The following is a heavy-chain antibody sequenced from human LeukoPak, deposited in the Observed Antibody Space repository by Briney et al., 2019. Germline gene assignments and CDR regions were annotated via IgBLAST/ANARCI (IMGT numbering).Heavy chain of an antibody. V-gene: IGHV3-30-3*01. CDR2: ISSDGSNK. D-gene: IGHD3-16*01. CDR1: GFTFSNYA. Sequence: GGSLRLSCAASGFTFSNYAMHWVRQAPGKGLEWVAVISSDGSNKYYADSVKGRFTISRDNAKSSLYLQMNSLRAEDTAVYYCARSRTGDFDYWGQGTLVTVSS. CDR3: ARSRTGDFDY. J-gene: IGHJ4*02.